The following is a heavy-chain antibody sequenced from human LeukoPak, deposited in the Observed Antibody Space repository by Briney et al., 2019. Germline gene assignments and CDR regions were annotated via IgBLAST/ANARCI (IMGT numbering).Heavy chain of an antibody. Sequence: SETLSLTCTVSGGSISNSSYYWGWIRQPPGKGLEWIGSFYYSGSTYYNPSLKSRVTISVDTSKNQFSLKLSSVTAADTAVYYCARLVTEYGNFATYYYLYMDVWGKGTTVTISS. J-gene: IGHJ6*03. CDR2: FYYSGST. CDR1: GGSISNSSYY. V-gene: IGHV4-39*01. CDR3: ARLVTEYGNFATYYYLYMDV. D-gene: IGHD4-11*01.